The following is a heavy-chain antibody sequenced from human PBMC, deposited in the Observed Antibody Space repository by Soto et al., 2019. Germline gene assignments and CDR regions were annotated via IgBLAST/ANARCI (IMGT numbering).Heavy chain of an antibody. CDR2: IYYSGST. CDR3: ARESKTYYYDSSGHNWFDP. V-gene: IGHV4-31*03. Sequence: QVQLQESGPGLVKPSQTLSLTCTVSGGSISSGGYYWSWIRQHPGKGLEWIGYIYYSGSTYYNPSLKSRVTISVDTSKNQFSLKLSSVTAADTAVYYCARESKTYYYDSSGHNWFDPWGQGTLVTVSS. CDR1: GGSISSGGYY. D-gene: IGHD3-22*01. J-gene: IGHJ5*02.